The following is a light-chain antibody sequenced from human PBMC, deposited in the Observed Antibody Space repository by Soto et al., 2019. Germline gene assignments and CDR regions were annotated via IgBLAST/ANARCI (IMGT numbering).Light chain of an antibody. CDR3: SSYTSSGTRYV. V-gene: IGLV2-14*01. CDR2: DVS. Sequence: QSVLTQPASVSGSPGQSITIPCTGTSSDVGGYNYVSWYQQHPGKAPKLMIYDVSNRPSGVSNRFSGSKSGNTASLTISGLQAEDEDDYYCSSYTSSGTRYVFGTGTRSPS. J-gene: IGLJ1*01. CDR1: SSDVGGYNY.